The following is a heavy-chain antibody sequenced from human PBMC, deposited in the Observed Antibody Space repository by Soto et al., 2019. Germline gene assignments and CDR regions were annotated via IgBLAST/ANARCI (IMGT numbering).Heavy chain of an antibody. V-gene: IGHV3-30-3*01. Sequence: QVQLVESGGGVVQPGRSLRLSCAASGFRFSGYTMHWVRQAPGKGLEWVALIAYDGSKKYYADSVKGRLTISRDNSKNTLYLQMNSLRPDDTALYYCARVVYYDSSGYYGSAFDIWGQGTMVTVSS. CDR3: ARVVYYDSSGYYGSAFDI. J-gene: IGHJ3*02. CDR1: GFRFSGYT. CDR2: IAYDGSKK. D-gene: IGHD3-22*01.